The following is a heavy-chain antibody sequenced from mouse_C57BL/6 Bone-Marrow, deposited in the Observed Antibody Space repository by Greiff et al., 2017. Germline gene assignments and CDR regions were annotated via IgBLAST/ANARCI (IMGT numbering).Heavy chain of an antibody. CDR2: INPSTGGT. CDR1: GYSFTGYY. V-gene: IGHV1-42*01. Sequence: VQLQQSGPELVKPGASVKISCKASGYSFTGYYMNWVKQSPEKSLEWIGEINPSTGGTTYNQKFKAKATLTVDKSSSTAYMQLKSLTSEDSAVYYCARGEGDYEDYWGQGTTLTVSS. J-gene: IGHJ2*01. CDR3: ARGEGDYEDY. D-gene: IGHD2-4*01.